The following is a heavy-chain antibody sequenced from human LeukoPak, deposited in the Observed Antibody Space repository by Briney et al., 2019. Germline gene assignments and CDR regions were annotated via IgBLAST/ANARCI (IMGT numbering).Heavy chain of an antibody. V-gene: IGHV3-23*01. CDR1: GFTFSSYG. D-gene: IGHD6-19*01. Sequence: GGTLRLSCAASGFTFSSYGMSWVRQAPGKGLEWVSAISGSGGSTYYADSVKGRFTISRDNSKNTLYLQMNSLRAEDTAVYYCAKFGGGASSGWYLDYWGQGTLVTVSS. CDR3: AKFGGGASSGWYLDY. CDR2: ISGSGGST. J-gene: IGHJ4*02.